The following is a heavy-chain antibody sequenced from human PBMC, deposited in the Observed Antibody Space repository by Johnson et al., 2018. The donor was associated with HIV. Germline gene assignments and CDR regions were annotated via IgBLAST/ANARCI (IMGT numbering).Heavy chain of an antibody. J-gene: IGHJ3*02. Sequence: QVQLVESGGGVVQPGRSLRLSCAASGFTFSSYAMHWVRQAPGKGLEWVAVISYDGSNKYYAYSVKGRFTISRDNAKNTLYLQMNSLRAEDTAVYYCARARTVVIARPDAFDIWGQGTMVTVSS. CDR1: GFTFSSYA. V-gene: IGHV3-30*04. D-gene: IGHD2-21*01. CDR2: ISYDGSNK. CDR3: ARARTVVIARPDAFDI.